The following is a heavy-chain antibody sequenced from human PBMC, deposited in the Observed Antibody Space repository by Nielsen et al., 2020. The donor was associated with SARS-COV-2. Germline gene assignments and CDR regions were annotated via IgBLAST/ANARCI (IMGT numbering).Heavy chain of an antibody. V-gene: IGHV4-39*02. CDR3: ARDLRGYSYGYYYYGMDV. CDR1: GGSISSSSYY. CDR2: IYYSGST. J-gene: IGHJ6*02. D-gene: IGHD5-18*01. Sequence: SETLSLTCTVSGGSISSSSYYWGWIRQPPGKGLEWIGSIYYSGSTYYNPSLKSRVTISVDTSKNQFSLKLSSVTAADTAVYYCARDLRGYSYGYYYYGMDVWGQGTTVTVSS.